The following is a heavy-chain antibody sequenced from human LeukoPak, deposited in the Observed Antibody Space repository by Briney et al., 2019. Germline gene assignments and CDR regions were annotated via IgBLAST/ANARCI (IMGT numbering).Heavy chain of an antibody. J-gene: IGHJ6*03. CDR1: GGSISSYY. V-gene: IGHV4-59*01. D-gene: IGHD6-19*01. Sequence: SETLSLTCTVSGGSISSYYWSWIRQPPGKGLEWIGYIYYSGSTNYNPSLKSRVTISVDTSKNQFSLKLSSVTAADTAVYYCARGVHSSGWYPKVHMDVWGKGTTVTVSS. CDR3: ARGVHSSGWYPKVHMDV. CDR2: IYYSGST.